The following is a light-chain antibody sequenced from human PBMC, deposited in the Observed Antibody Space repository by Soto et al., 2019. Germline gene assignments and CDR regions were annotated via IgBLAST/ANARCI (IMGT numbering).Light chain of an antibody. J-gene: IGKJ3*01. CDR1: QNIDSW. CDR2: DAS. CDR3: QQYNSYPHS. V-gene: IGKV1-5*01. Sequence: DIQVTQSPSTLSASVGDRVTISCRASQNIDSWLAWYQQKPGKAPKLLIYDASSLESGVPSRFSGSGSGTEFTLTISSLQPDDFATYYCQQYNSYPHSFGPGPKVDIK.